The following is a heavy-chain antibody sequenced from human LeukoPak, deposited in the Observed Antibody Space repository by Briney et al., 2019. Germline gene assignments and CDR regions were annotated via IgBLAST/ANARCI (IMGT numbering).Heavy chain of an antibody. D-gene: IGHD6-6*01. J-gene: IGHJ5*02. CDR1: GYTFTSYD. CDR2: MNPNSGNT. CDR3: AKIGAAARRTPNPRWFDP. Sequence: ASVKVSCKASGYTFTSYDINWVRQATGQGLEWMGWMNPNSGNTGYAQKFQGRVSMTWNTSISTAYMELSSLKSEDTAVYYCAKIGAAARRTPNPRWFDPWGQGILVTVSS. V-gene: IGHV1-8*01.